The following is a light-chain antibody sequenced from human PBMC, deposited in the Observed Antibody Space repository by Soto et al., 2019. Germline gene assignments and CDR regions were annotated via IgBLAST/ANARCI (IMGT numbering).Light chain of an antibody. CDR3: QQYGSSPRT. V-gene: IGKV3-20*01. CDR1: QSVSSY. J-gene: IGKJ1*01. Sequence: EIMLKQSPATLSLSPGERATLSCRASQSVSSYLAWYQQKPGQAPRLLIYGASSRATGIPDRFSGSGSGTDFTLTISRLEPEDFAVYYCQQYGSSPRTFGQGTKV. CDR2: GAS.